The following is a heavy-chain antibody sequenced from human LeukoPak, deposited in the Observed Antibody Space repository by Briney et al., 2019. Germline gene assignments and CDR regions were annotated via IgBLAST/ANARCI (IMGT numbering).Heavy chain of an antibody. CDR3: AIRDRSGYYYFDY. V-gene: IGHV3-23*01. CDR2: ISDSGGST. CDR1: GFTFSRYV. D-gene: IGHD3-22*01. Sequence: GRSLRLSCAASGFTFSRYVMSWIRQAPGKGLEWISAISDSGGSTYYADSMKGRFTITRDNSKNTLYLQMNSLRAEYTARYIFAIRDRSGYYYFDYWGQGTMVTVSS. J-gene: IGHJ4*02.